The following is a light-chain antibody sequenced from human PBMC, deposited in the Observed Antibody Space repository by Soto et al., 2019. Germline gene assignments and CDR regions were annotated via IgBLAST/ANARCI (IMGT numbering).Light chain of an antibody. V-gene: IGKV3-11*01. CDR2: DAS. J-gene: IGKJ4*01. CDR1: QSVSNY. CDR3: QQRSRWPLT. Sequence: EIVLTQSPATLSLSPGEGATLSCRASQSVSNYLAWYQQKPGQAPRLFIYDASNRATGIPARFSGSGSGTDFTLTISSLEPEDFAVYYCQQRSRWPLTFGGGTKVEIK.